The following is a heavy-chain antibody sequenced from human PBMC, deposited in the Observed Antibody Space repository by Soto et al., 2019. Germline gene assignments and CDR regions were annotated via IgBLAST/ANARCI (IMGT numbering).Heavy chain of an antibody. Sequence: GASVKVSCKASGGTFSSYAISWVLQAPGQGLEWMGGIIPIFGTANYAQKFQGRVTITADKSTSTAYMELSSLRSEDTAVYYCARDRGRYSSGWYRHYYYYGMDVWGQGTTVTVSS. CDR3: ARDRGRYSSGWYRHYYYYGMDV. CDR1: GGTFSSYA. J-gene: IGHJ6*02. D-gene: IGHD6-19*01. CDR2: IIPIFGTA. V-gene: IGHV1-69*06.